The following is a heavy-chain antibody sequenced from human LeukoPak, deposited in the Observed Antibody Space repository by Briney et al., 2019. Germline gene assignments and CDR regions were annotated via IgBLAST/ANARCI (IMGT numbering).Heavy chain of an antibody. CDR1: GGSLSSGSYY. Sequence: PSETLSLTCTVSGGSLSSGSYYWGWLRQPPGKGLEWIGRIYTSGSTNYNPSLKRRVTMSVDTSKDQFSLKLSSVTAADTAVYYCATTTVVTKGLYYFDYWGQGTLVTVSS. V-gene: IGHV4-61*01. J-gene: IGHJ4*02. CDR3: ATTTVVTKGLYYFDY. CDR2: IYTSGST. D-gene: IGHD4-23*01.